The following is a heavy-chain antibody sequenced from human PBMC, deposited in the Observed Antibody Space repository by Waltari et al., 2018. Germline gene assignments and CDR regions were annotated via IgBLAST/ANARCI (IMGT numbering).Heavy chain of an antibody. CDR2: IKPDGSQQ. Sequence: EVQLVDSGGGLVQPGGSLRLSCAASGFTFSSNWMSWVRQAPGRGLEWLANIKPDGSQQYYVDSVRGRFSISRDNAKNSLYLQLNSLRAEDTAIYYCARDFNWGWDFWGQGTLVTGSS. CDR1: GFTFSSNW. CDR3: ARDFNWGWDF. J-gene: IGHJ4*02. D-gene: IGHD7-27*01. V-gene: IGHV3-7*03.